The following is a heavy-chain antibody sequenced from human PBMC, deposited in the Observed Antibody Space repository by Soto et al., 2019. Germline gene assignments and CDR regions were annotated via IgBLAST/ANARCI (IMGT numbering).Heavy chain of an antibody. CDR2: IYHSGST. J-gene: IGHJ4*02. Sequence: PSETLSLTCAVSSGSISSGGYSWSWIRQPPGKGLEWIGYIYHSGSTYYNPSLKSRVTISVDRSKNQFSLKLSSVTAADTAVYYCARGGPKGVRGVLSYWGQGTLVTVSS. CDR3: ARGGPKGVRGVLSY. V-gene: IGHV4-30-2*01. CDR1: SGSISSGGYS. D-gene: IGHD3-10*01.